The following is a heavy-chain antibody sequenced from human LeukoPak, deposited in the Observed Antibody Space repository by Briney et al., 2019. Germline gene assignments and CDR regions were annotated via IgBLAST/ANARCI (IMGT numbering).Heavy chain of an antibody. D-gene: IGHD6-19*01. J-gene: IGHJ6*03. Sequence: SGGSLRLSCAASGFTFYDYAMHWLRQAPGKGLEWVSGISWNSGSIGYADSVKGRFTISRDNAKNSLYLQMNSLRAEDTALYYCAKDMFRLGYYYYYMDVWGKGTTVTISS. CDR2: ISWNSGSI. CDR1: GFTFYDYA. V-gene: IGHV3-9*01. CDR3: AKDMFRLGYYYYYMDV.